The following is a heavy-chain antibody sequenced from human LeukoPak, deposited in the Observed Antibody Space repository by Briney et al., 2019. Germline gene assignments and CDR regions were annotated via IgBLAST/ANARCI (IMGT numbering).Heavy chain of an antibody. V-gene: IGHV3-23*01. Sequence: GGSLRLSRAASGFTFTSYAMSWVRQAPGKGLEWVSAISGSGGSTYYADSVKGRFTISRDNSKNTLYLQMNSLRAEDTAVYHCASEVPTPYYYYYGMDVWGQGTTVTVSS. D-gene: IGHD4/OR15-4a*01. CDR3: ASEVPTPYYYYYGMDV. CDR1: GFTFTSYA. CDR2: ISGSGGST. J-gene: IGHJ6*02.